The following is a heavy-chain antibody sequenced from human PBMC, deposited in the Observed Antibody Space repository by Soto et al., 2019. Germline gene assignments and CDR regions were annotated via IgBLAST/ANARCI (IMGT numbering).Heavy chain of an antibody. CDR2: FRAGGDDGTT. CDR3: EKKVKSGSGSQYFDY. J-gene: IGHJ4*02. Sequence: GGSLRLSCVASGFTFSSYSMSWVRQAPGKGLEWVSGFRAGGDDGTTYYADSVKGRFTISRDNSKNTLFLQMNSLRAEDTAIYYCEKKVKSGSGSQYFDYFGQGTLVTVSS. V-gene: IGHV3-23*01. CDR1: GFTFSSYS. D-gene: IGHD3-10*01.